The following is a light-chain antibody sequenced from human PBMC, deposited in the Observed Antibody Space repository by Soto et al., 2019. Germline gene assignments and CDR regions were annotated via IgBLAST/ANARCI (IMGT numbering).Light chain of an antibody. CDR1: SSDVGNYNY. Sequence: QSALTQPRSVSGSPGQSVTISCTGTSSDVGNYNYVSWYQQHPGKAPKLMIYDVSKRPSGVPDHFSGSKSGNTASLTISGLQAEDEADYYCSSYAGSYTWVFGGGTKLTVL. CDR2: DVS. J-gene: IGLJ3*02. V-gene: IGLV2-11*01. CDR3: SSYAGSYTWV.